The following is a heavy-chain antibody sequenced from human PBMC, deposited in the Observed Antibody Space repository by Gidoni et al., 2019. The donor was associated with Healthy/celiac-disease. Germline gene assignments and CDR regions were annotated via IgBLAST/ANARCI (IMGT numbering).Heavy chain of an antibody. CDR2: ILPIFGTA. Sequence: QVQLVQSGAEVKKPGSPVKVSCKASGGTFRSYAISWVRQAPGQGLGWMGGILPIFGTANYAQKFQGRVTITADESTSTAYMDLGSLRSEDTAVYYCASDRGSSGWYPGSFDYWGQGTLVTVSS. D-gene: IGHD6-19*01. CDR1: GGTFRSYA. CDR3: ASDRGSSGWYPGSFDY. J-gene: IGHJ4*02. V-gene: IGHV1-69*01.